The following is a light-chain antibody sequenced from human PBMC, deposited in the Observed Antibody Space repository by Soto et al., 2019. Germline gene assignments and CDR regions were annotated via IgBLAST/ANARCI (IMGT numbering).Light chain of an antibody. J-gene: IGKJ1*01. CDR1: QGISSW. V-gene: IGKV1D-16*01. Sequence: DIQMTQSPSSVSASVGDRVTIRCRASQGISSWLGWYQQKPGKAPKLLIYAASSLQSGVPSRFSGSGSGTEFTLTISSLQPDDFATYYCQHYNSYSEAFGQGTKVDIK. CDR3: QHYNSYSEA. CDR2: AAS.